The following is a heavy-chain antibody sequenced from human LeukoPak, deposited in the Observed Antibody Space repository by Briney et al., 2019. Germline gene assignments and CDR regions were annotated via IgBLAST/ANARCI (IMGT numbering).Heavy chain of an antibody. Sequence: GGSLRLSCAASGFTFSSSAMSWVRQAPGKGLEWVSTISGSAGSTYYADSVKGRFTISRDNAKNSLYLQMNSLRAEDTAVYYCARDDTMVRGVILGMDVWGQGTTVTVSS. V-gene: IGHV3-23*01. J-gene: IGHJ6*02. CDR1: GFTFSSSA. CDR2: ISGSAGST. CDR3: ARDDTMVRGVILGMDV. D-gene: IGHD3-10*01.